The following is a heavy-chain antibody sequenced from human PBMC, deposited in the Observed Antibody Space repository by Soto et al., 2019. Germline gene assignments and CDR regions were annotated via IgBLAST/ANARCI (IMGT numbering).Heavy chain of an antibody. V-gene: IGHV2-5*02. Sequence: QLTLKESGPTLVKPTQTLTLTCTFSGFSLSTSGVGVGWIRQPPGKALEWLALIYWDDDKRYSPSLKSRLTSIKDTAKNQVVLTVTNIDPVDTATYYCAHVTLTVEYFAYSGQGALVTVSS. CDR2: IYWDDDK. CDR1: GFSLSTSGVG. J-gene: IGHJ4*02. D-gene: IGHD4-17*01. CDR3: AHVTLTVEYFAY.